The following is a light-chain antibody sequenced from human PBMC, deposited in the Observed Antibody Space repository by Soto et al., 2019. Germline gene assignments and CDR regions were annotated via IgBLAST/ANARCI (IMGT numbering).Light chain of an antibody. Sequence: EIVLTQSPGTLSLSPGERATLSCRASQSVSSSYLAWYQQKPGQAPRLLIYGASSRATGIPDRFSGSGSGTDFTLTSSRLEPEDFAVYYCQQYGSSRALTFGGGTKVEIK. V-gene: IGKV3-20*01. CDR1: QSVSSSY. J-gene: IGKJ4*01. CDR2: GAS. CDR3: QQYGSSRALT.